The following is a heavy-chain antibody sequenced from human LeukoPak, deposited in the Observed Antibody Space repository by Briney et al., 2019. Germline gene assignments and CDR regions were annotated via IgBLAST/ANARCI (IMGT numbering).Heavy chain of an antibody. CDR3: TTENSVF. CDR2: ISYDGSNK. V-gene: IGHV3-30-3*01. J-gene: IGHJ4*02. D-gene: IGHD6-6*01. Sequence: PGGSLRLSCAASGFTFSSYAMHWVRQAPGKGLEWVAVISYDGSNKYYADSVKGRFTISRDNSKNTLYLQMNSLRAEDTAVYYCTTENSVFWGQGTLVTVSS. CDR1: GFTFSSYA.